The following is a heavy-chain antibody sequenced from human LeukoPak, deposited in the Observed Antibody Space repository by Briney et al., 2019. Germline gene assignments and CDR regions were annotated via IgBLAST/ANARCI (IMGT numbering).Heavy chain of an antibody. D-gene: IGHD6-19*01. V-gene: IGHV5-51*01. Sequence: GESLKISCKGSGYSFTNYWIGWVRQMPGKGLEWMGIISPGDSDTRYNASFQGQVTISADKSISTAYLQWSSLKASDTAMYYCARHVYSSGWYERYYYGMDVWGQGTTVTVSS. CDR2: ISPGDSDT. CDR1: GYSFTNYW. CDR3: ARHVYSSGWYERYYYGMDV. J-gene: IGHJ6*02.